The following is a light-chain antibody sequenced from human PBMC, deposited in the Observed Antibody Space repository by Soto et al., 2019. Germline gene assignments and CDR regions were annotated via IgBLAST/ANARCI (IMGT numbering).Light chain of an antibody. CDR1: STDVGNYNY. Sequence: QSALTQPPSASGSPGQSLTISCTGTSTDVGNYNYVSWYQQHPGKAPKLMISDVNRRPSGVPDRFSGSKSGNTASLTVSGLQAEDEADYYCSSYAGSNNLVFGGGTQLTVL. CDR2: DVN. J-gene: IGLJ3*02. V-gene: IGLV2-8*01. CDR3: SSYAGSNNLV.